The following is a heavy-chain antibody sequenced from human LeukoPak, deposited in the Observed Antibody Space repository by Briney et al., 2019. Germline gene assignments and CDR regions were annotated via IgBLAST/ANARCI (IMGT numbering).Heavy chain of an antibody. D-gene: IGHD3-10*01. Sequence: SETLSLTCTVSGGSISSYYWSWIRQPPGKGLEWIGYIYYSGSTNYNPSLKSRVTISVDTSKNQFSLKLSSVTAADTAVYYCAGHGSGSFPAHWGQGTLVTVSS. V-gene: IGHV4-59*08. CDR1: GGSISSYY. CDR3: AGHGSGSFPAH. J-gene: IGHJ4*02. CDR2: IYYSGST.